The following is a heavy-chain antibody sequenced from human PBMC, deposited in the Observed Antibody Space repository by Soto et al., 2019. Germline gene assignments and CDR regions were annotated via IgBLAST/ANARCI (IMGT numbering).Heavy chain of an antibody. D-gene: IGHD5-12*01. CDR3: AXGXGGKXXXXGXXGQFKRIDY. V-gene: IGHV5-51*01. CDR1: GYTFASYW. J-gene: IGHJ4*02. CDR2: IYPGDSDT. Sequence: SLKISCKGSGYTFASYWIGWVRQMAGKGLEWMGIIYPGDSDTKYSPSFQGQVIISADKSITTAFLQWNSLEASDTAMYYCAXGXGGKXXXXGXXGQFKRIDYWGQGTLVTVSS.